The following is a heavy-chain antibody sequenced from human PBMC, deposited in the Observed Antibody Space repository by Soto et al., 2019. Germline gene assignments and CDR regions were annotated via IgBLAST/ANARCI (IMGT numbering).Heavy chain of an antibody. D-gene: IGHD5-18*01. J-gene: IGHJ6*02. CDR1: GYNFNNYG. CDR2: ISAYSGNT. CDR3: ARDNTLMVYYGMDV. V-gene: IGHV1-18*01. Sequence: ASVKVSCKASGYNFNNYGISWVRQAPGQGLEWMGWISAYSGNTNYAQKFQGRVTMTIDTSTTTAYMEVRSLRSDDTAIYYCARDNTLMVYYGMDVWGQGTTVTVSS.